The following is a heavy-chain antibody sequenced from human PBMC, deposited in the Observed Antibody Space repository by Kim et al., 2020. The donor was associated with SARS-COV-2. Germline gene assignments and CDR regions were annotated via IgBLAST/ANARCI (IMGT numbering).Heavy chain of an antibody. Sequence: GGSLRLSCAASGFTFSSYAMSWVRQAPGKGLEWVSAISGSGGSTYYADSVKGRFTISRDNSKNTLYLQMNSLRAEDTAVYYCAKVGRANGAVTSCGMDVWGPGTTVTVSS. CDR3: AKVGRANGAVTSCGMDV. CDR2: ISGSGGST. D-gene: IGHD4-17*01. V-gene: IGHV3-23*01. CDR1: GFTFSSYA. J-gene: IGHJ6*02.